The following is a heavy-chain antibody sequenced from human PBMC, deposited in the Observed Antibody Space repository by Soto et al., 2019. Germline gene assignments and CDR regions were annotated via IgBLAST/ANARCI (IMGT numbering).Heavy chain of an antibody. J-gene: IGHJ4*02. D-gene: IGHD2-15*01. CDR2: ISASNGKT. Sequence: QVQLVQSGAEVKNPGASVKVSCKASGYRFSNYGINWVRQAPGQGLEWMGWISASNGKTQYAQKFQGRITMTTDTSTSTAYLELRSLRSDDTAVYYCARVLVVIASTPLDYWGQGTLVTVSS. CDR3: ARVLVVIASTPLDY. CDR1: GYRFSNYG. V-gene: IGHV1-18*01.